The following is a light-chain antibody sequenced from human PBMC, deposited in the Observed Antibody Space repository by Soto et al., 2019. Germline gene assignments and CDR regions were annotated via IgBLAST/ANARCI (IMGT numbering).Light chain of an antibody. Sequence: DIVMTQSPDSLAVSLGERATINCKSSQSVLYSSNNKNYLAWYQQKPGQPPKLLIYWASTRESGVPDRFSGSGSGTDFPLTISSLQAEDVAVYYCQQYYSTPHTFGQGTKVEI. CDR2: WAS. J-gene: IGKJ1*01. V-gene: IGKV4-1*01. CDR3: QQYYSTPHT. CDR1: QSVLYSSNNKNY.